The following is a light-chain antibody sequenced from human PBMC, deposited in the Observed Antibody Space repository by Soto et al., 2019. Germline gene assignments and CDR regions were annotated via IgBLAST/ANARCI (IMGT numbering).Light chain of an antibody. V-gene: IGKV3-20*01. J-gene: IGKJ5*01. CDR2: GTS. CDR1: QGVSSTY. CDR3: HHYGRTPT. Sequence: EIVLTQSPATLSLSPGERATLSCRASQGVSSTYLGWYQQQPGQPPRLLMSGTSNRATGTPDRFSGSGSVTDFTLTISRLEPEDFAVYFCHHYGRTPTFGQGTRLEIK.